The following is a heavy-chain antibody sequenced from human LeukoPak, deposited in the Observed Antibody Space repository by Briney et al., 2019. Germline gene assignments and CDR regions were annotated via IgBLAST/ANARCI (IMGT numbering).Heavy chain of an antibody. V-gene: IGHV1-2*02. D-gene: IGHD5-24*01. CDR2: VNPNNGVT. CDR3: AKPSIHGYLYRPFDS. J-gene: IGHJ4*02. CDR1: GYSFNGYY. Sequence: GASVKVSCKTSGYSFNGYYMHWVRQAPGQGLEWMGYVNPNNGVTSYAGHFQGRVTLTRDTSLATAYMELTSLTSADTAVYFCAKPSIHGYLYRPFDSWGQGSLVIVSA.